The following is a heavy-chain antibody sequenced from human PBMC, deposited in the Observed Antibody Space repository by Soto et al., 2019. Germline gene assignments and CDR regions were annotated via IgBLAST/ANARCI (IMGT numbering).Heavy chain of an antibody. J-gene: IGHJ3*01. V-gene: IGHV3-30*18. CDR1: GFTFNNYG. CDR3: AKDQGIAASHGID. Sequence: QVQLVESGGGVVQPGRSLRLSCAASGFTFNNYGMHWVRQAPGKGLEWVAAISNDGRDKYYGDSVKGRLTISRDNSKNTVYLQMNSRRADDTAVYYCAKDQGIAASHGIDWGQGTMVTVSS. CDR2: ISNDGRDK. D-gene: IGHD6-13*01.